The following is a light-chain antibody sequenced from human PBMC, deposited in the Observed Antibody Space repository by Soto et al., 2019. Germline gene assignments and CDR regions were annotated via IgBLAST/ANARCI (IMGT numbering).Light chain of an antibody. V-gene: IGKV3-20*01. Sequence: EIVLTQSPGTLSLSPGERATLSCRASQSVRSSYLAWYQQKPGQAPRLLIYGASSRATGIPDRFSVSASGTDFTLTISRLEPEDFAVYYCQHYGTSALFGPGTKVDIK. J-gene: IGKJ3*01. CDR2: GAS. CDR1: QSVRSSY. CDR3: QHYGTSAL.